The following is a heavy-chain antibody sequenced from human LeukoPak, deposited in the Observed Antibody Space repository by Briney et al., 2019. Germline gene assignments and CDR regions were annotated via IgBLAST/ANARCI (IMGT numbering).Heavy chain of an antibody. V-gene: IGHV3-30*02. CDR3: AKGKGYGDYYFDY. D-gene: IGHD4-17*01. CDR1: GFTFSSYG. Sequence: GGSLRLSCAASGFTFSSYGMHWVRQAPGKGLEWVAFIRYDGSNKYYADSVKGRFTISRDNSKNTLYLQMNSLRAEHTAVYYCAKGKGYGDYYFDYWGQGTLVTVSS. CDR2: IRYDGSNK. J-gene: IGHJ4*02.